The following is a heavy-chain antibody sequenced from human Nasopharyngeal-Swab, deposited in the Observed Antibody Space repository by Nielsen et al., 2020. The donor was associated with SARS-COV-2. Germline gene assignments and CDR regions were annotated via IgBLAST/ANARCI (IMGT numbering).Heavy chain of an antibody. CDR1: GFSFSRYA. CDR2: VNGRGGT. Sequence: GESLKISCAASGFSFSRYAMSWVRQAPGMGLEWVSGVNGRGGTYYEDSVKGRFTISRDIYQNTLYLQMNRLRVEDTATYYCAKDSPELVGSSSVFDFWGQGILVTVSS. V-gene: IGHV3-23*01. J-gene: IGHJ4*02. CDR3: AKDSPELVGSSSVFDF. D-gene: IGHD1-26*01.